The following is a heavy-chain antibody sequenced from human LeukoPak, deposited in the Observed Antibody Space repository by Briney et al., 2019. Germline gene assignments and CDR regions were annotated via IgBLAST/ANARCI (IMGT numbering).Heavy chain of an antibody. Sequence: GGSLRLSCAASGFTFSSYGMHWVRQAPGKGLEWVAVISYDGSNKYYADSVRGRFTISRGNSKNTLYLQMNSLRAEDTAVYYCAKERLKSSSWYTWTYYYGMDVWGQGTTVTVSS. CDR1: GFTFSSYG. CDR2: ISYDGSNK. J-gene: IGHJ6*02. D-gene: IGHD6-13*01. CDR3: AKERLKSSSWYTWTYYYGMDV. V-gene: IGHV3-30*18.